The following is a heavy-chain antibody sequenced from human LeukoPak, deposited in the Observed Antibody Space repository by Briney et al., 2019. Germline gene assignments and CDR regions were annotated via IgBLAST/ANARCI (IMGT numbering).Heavy chain of an antibody. D-gene: IGHD2-21*01. CDR2: FNWIGGST. J-gene: IGHJ6*03. CDR3: ARSAYCGGDCYSNYYYYYMDV. CDR1: GFTFDDYG. V-gene: IGHV3-20*04. Sequence: GFLRLSCAASGFTFDDYGMRWVRQGPGKGLEWVSCFNWIGGSTGYADSVKGRFTISRDNAKNSLYLQMNSLRAEDTALYYCARSAYCGGDCYSNYYYYYMDVWGKGTTVTVSS.